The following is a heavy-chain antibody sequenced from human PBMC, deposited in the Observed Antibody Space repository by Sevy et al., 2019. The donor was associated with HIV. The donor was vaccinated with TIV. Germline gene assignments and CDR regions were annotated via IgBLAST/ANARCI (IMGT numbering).Heavy chain of an antibody. J-gene: IGHJ3*01. CDR2: ISGSGAIT. Sequence: GGSLRLSCATSGFTSTPYAVAWVRQAPGKGMEWVAAISGSGAITYYADSRKARLIISRDRTNNTVYLQMKRLRAEDXXXYYCAKDRYYFDSSGYYYHHDAFDVWGRGTMVTVSS. D-gene: IGHD3-22*01. CDR1: GFTSTPYA. V-gene: IGHV3-23*01. CDR3: AKDRYYFDSSGYYYHHDAFDV.